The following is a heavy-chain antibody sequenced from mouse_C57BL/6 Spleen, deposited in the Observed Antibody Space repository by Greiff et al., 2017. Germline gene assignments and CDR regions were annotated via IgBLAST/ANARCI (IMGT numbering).Heavy chain of an antibody. CDR2: IHPNSGST. V-gene: IGHV1-64*01. Sequence: QVQLQQSGAELVKPGASVKLSCKASGYTFTSYWMHWVKQRPGQGLEWIGMIHPNSGSTNYNEKFKSKDTLTVDKSSSTAYMQLSSLTSEDSAVYYCARSNYEYYYAMDYWGQGTSVTVSS. CDR3: ARSNYEYYYAMDY. J-gene: IGHJ4*01. D-gene: IGHD2-4*01. CDR1: GYTFTSYW.